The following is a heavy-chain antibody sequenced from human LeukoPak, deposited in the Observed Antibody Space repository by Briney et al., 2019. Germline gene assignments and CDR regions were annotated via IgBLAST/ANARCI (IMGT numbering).Heavy chain of an antibody. V-gene: IGHV4-61*02. CDR2: IYTSGST. CDR3: ARFLTRFDP. CDR1: GGSISSGSYY. J-gene: IGHJ5*02. Sequence: SQTLSLTCTVSGGSISSGSYYWSRIRQPAGKGLEWIGRIYTSGSTNYNPSLKSRVTISVDTSKNQFSLKLSSVTAADTAVYYCARFLTRFDPWGQGTLVTVSS. D-gene: IGHD2/OR15-2a*01.